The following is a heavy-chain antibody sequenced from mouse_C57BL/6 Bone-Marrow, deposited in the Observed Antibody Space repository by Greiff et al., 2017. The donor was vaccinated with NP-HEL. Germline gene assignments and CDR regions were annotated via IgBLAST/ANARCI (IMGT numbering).Heavy chain of an antibody. D-gene: IGHD2-1*01. CDR2: IYPGDGDT. V-gene: IGHV1-82*01. CDR1: GYAFSSSW. J-gene: IGHJ3*01. Sequence: VMLVESGPELVKPGASVKISCKASGYAFSSSWMNWVKQRPGKGLEWIGRIYPGDGDTNYNGKFKGKATLTADKSSSTAYMQLSSLTSEDSAVYFCARDYGNTWFAYWGQGTLVTVSA. CDR3: ARDYGNTWFAY.